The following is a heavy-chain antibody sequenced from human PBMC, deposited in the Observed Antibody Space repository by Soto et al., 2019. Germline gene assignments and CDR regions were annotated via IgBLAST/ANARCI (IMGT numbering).Heavy chain of an antibody. CDR2: IYYSGST. CDR3: ARDNPGYCSGGSCYNWFDP. D-gene: IGHD2-15*01. CDR1: GGSISSYY. V-gene: IGHV4-59*01. J-gene: IGHJ5*02. Sequence: SETLSLTCTVSGGSISSYYRSWIRQPPGKGLEWIGYIYYSGSTNYNPSLKSRVTISVDTSKNQFSLKLSSVTAADTAVYYCARDNPGYCSGGSCYNWFDPWGQGTLVTVSS.